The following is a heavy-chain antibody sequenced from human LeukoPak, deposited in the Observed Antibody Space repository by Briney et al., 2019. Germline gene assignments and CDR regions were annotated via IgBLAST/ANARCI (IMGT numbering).Heavy chain of an antibody. CDR1: GFTFDDYA. V-gene: IGHV3-9*01. J-gene: IGHJ4*02. D-gene: IGHD4-17*01. CDR2: ISWNSGSM. Sequence: PGGSLRLSCAASGFTFDDYAMHWVRQAPGKGLEWVSGISWNSGSMGYADSVKGRFTISRDNSKNTLYLQMNSLRAEDTAVYYCAKVGVETTGDYWGQGTLVTVSS. CDR3: AKVGVETTGDY.